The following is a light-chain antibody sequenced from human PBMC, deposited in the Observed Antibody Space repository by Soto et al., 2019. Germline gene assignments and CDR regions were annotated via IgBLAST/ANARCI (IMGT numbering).Light chain of an antibody. CDR3: QQYENYWT. Sequence: DIVMTQSPDSLAVSLGDRATINCKSSQSVFYSSNNKNYLAWYQPKPGKAPKLLIYYASNLDSGVPSRFSGSGSGTEFSLTISNMQPDDFATYYCQQYENYWTFGQGTKVDIK. J-gene: IGKJ1*01. CDR2: YAS. V-gene: IGKV4-1*01. CDR1: QSVFYSSNNKNY.